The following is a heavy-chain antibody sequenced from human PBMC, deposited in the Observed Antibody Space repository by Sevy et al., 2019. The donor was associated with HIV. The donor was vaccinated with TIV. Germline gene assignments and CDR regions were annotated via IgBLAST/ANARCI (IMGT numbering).Heavy chain of an antibody. J-gene: IGHJ4*02. Sequence: ASVKVSCKASGYTFNNYYIHWVRQAPRQGLEWMGVINPSGGSTSYPQKFQGRVTMTRDTSTSTVYMELSSLRYEDRAVYYCARGGSSGWTYFDYWSQGTLVTVSS. D-gene: IGHD6-19*01. CDR1: GYTFNNYY. CDR2: INPSGGST. V-gene: IGHV1-46*02. CDR3: ARGGSSGWTYFDY.